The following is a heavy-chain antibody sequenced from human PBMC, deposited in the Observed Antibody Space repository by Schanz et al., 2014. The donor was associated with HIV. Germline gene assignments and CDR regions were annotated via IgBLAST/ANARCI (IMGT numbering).Heavy chain of an antibody. CDR1: GFNFNSYG. J-gene: IGHJ4*02. CDR2: ISYDGTKK. V-gene: IGHV3-30*03. Sequence: VQLVESGGGVVQPGRSLRLSCVASGFNFNSYGMHWVRQAPGKGLEWVAVISYDGTKKHYADSVKGRFTISRDNAKKLLSLQVNNLRVEDTATYYCTRDIGWLAQDSWGQGTLVTVSS. D-gene: IGHD6-19*01. CDR3: TRDIGWLAQDS.